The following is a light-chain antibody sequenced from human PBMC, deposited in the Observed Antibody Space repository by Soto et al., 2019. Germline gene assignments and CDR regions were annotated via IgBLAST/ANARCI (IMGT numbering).Light chain of an antibody. CDR2: EVT. V-gene: IGLV2-8*01. CDR1: SGDIGGYDY. CDR3: SAYTARSTLV. J-gene: IGLJ3*02. Sequence: QSVLTQPPSASGSPGQSVTISCTGTSGDIGGYDYVSWYQQHPGKAPKLMIYEVTKRPLGVPDRFSGSKSGNTASLTVSGLQPEDEGDYYCSAYTARSTLVFGGGTKVTVL.